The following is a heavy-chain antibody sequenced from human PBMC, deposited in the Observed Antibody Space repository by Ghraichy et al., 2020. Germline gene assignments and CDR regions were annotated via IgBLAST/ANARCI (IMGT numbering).Heavy chain of an antibody. V-gene: IGHV3-21*01. CDR2: ISSSSSNI. J-gene: IGHJ4*02. CDR3: ARVFGIAPNWGGC. D-gene: IGHD3-16*01. CDR1: GFTFSSYS. Sequence: GGSLRLSCAASGFTFSSYSMNWVRQAPGKGLEWVSSISSSSSNIYYADSVKGRFTISRDNAKNSLYLQMNSLRAEDTAVYYCARVFGIAPNWGGCWGQGTLFTVPS.